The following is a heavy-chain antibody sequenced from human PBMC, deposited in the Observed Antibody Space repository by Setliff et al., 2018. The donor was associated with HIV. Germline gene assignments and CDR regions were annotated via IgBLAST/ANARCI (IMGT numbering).Heavy chain of an antibody. CDR1: GGPISSYY. J-gene: IGHJ4*02. D-gene: IGHD6-19*01. CDR3: ASQPAYSTDWYPPGYFDY. CDR2: IYYSGRT. Sequence: LSLTCTVSGGPISSYYWSWIRQPPGKGLEWIGYIYYSGRTNYNPSLKSRVTISVDTSKNQFSLKLTPVTAADTAVYYCASQPAYSTDWYPPGYFDYWGQGTLVTVSS. V-gene: IGHV4-59*08.